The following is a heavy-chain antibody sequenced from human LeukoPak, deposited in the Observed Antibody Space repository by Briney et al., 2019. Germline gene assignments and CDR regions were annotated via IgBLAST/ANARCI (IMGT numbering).Heavy chain of an antibody. V-gene: IGHV3-30*02. CDR2: IRYDGNNE. CDR1: GFTFSSYG. Sequence: GGSLRLSCAASGFTFSSYGMHWVRQAPGKGLEWVAFIRYDGNNENYADSVKGRFTISRDNSKNTLYLQMNSLRAEDTAVYYCAKDREVVTSPYYYYMDVWGKGTTVTVSS. CDR3: AKDREVVTSPYYYYMDV. J-gene: IGHJ6*03. D-gene: IGHD3-22*01.